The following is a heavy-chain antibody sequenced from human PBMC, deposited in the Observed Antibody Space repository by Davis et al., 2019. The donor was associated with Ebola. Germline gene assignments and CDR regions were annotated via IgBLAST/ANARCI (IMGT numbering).Heavy chain of an antibody. CDR1: GGTFSSYA. V-gene: IGHV1-69*04. J-gene: IGHJ5*02. D-gene: IGHD1-26*01. CDR3: ARDIVGAT. CDR2: IIPILGIA. Sequence: SVKVSCKASGGTFSSYAISWVRQALGQGLQWMGRIIPILGIANYAQKFQGRVTITADKSTSTAYMELSSLRSEDTAVYYCARDIVGATWGQGTLVTVSS.